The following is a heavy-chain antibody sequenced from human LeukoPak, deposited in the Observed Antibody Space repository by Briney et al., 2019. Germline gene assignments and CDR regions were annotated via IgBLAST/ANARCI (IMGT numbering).Heavy chain of an antibody. CDR1: GYTFTGYY. J-gene: IGHJ4*02. Sequence: ASVKVSCKASGYTFTGYYMHWVRQAPGQGLEWMGWINPNSGGTNYAQKFQGRVTMTRDTSISTAYMELSRLRSDDTAVYYCARATVHKPALPDYWGQGTLVTVSS. D-gene: IGHD4-17*01. CDR3: ARATVHKPALPDY. V-gene: IGHV1-2*02. CDR2: INPNSGGT.